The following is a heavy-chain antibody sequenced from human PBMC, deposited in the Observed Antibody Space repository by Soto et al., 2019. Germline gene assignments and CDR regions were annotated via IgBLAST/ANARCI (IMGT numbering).Heavy chain of an antibody. V-gene: IGHV4-59*08. CDR1: GGSISSYY. D-gene: IGHD4-17*01. J-gene: IGHJ4*02. Sequence: QVQLQESGPGLVKPSETLSLTCTVSGGSISSYYWSWIRQPPGKGLEWIGYIYYSGSTNYNPSLKGRVTISVETSKNQLSLKLSSVTAADTAVYYCARRYGYYFDYWGQGTLVTVSS. CDR2: IYYSGST. CDR3: ARRYGYYFDY.